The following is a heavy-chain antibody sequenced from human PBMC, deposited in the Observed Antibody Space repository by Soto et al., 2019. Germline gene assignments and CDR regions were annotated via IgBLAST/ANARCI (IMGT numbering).Heavy chain of an antibody. CDR3: AKDSNKYSSSLRGRYFDY. CDR2: LSGGGGST. Sequence: GGSLRLSCAASGFTFSDYHMSWVRQAPGKGLEWVSALSGGGGSTYYADSVKGRFTISRDNSKNTLYLQMNSLRVEDTAVYYCAKDSNKYSSSLRGRYFDYWGQGIGVTVSS. V-gene: IGHV3-23*01. D-gene: IGHD4-4*01. J-gene: IGHJ4*02. CDR1: GFTFSDYH.